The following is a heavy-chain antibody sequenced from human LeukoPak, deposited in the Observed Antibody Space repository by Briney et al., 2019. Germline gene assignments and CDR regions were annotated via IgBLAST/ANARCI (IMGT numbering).Heavy chain of an antibody. CDR2: INPNSGGT. V-gene: IGHV1-2*06. CDR1: GYTFTGYY. CDR3: ARGMDTAMGNHDAFDI. D-gene: IGHD5-18*01. J-gene: IGHJ3*02. Sequence: ASVKVSCKASGYTFTGYYMHWVRQAPGQGLEWMGRINPNSGGTNYAQKFQGRVTMTRDTSISTAYMEPSRLRSDDTAVYYCARGMDTAMGNHDAFDIWGQGTMVTVSS.